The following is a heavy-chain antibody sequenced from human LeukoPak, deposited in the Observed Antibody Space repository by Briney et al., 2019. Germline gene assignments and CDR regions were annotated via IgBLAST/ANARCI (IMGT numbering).Heavy chain of an antibody. D-gene: IGHD2-21*02. CDR2: IIPIFGTA. Sequence: GASVKVSCKASGGTFSSYAISWVRQAPGQGLEWMGGIIPIFGTANYAQKFQGRVTITADESTSTAYMELSSLRSEDTAVYYCARAVVVTAIDGYFDYWGQGTLVTVSS. CDR3: ARAVVVTAIDGYFDY. V-gene: IGHV1-69*13. J-gene: IGHJ4*02. CDR1: GGTFSSYA.